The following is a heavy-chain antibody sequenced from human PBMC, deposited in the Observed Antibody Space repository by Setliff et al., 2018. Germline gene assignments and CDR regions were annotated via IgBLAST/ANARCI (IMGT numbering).Heavy chain of an antibody. CDR3: TRHEDRNKCTSSSCYRENDAFDV. CDR1: GYIFTNYW. V-gene: IGHV5-51*01. Sequence: PGESLKISCKASGYIFTNYWIGWVRQMPGKGLEWMGVIYPGDSDTRYSPSFQGQVTISADKSINTAYLQWSSLKASDTAIYYCTRHEDRNKCTSSSCYRENDAFDVWGQGAMFTVSS. D-gene: IGHD2-2*01. CDR2: IYPGDSDT. J-gene: IGHJ3*01.